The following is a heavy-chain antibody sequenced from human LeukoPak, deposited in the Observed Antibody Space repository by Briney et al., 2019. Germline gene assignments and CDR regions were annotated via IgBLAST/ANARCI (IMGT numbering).Heavy chain of an antibody. D-gene: IGHD1-26*01. CDR3: TTDALTGIVAYYAFDI. J-gene: IGHJ3*02. CDR2: IKSKTDGGTT. CDR1: GFTFSNAW. V-gene: IGHV3-15*01. Sequence: GGSLRLSCAASGFTFSNAWMSWVRQAPGKGLEWVGRIKSKTDGGTTDYAAPVKGRFTISRDDSKNTLYLQMNSLKTEDTAVYYCTTDALTGIVAYYAFDIWGQRTMVTVSS.